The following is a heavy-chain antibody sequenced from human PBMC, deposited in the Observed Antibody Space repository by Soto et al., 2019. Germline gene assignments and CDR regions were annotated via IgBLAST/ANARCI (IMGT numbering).Heavy chain of an antibody. Sequence: GGSLRLSCAASGFTVSSNYRSWVRQAPGRGLEWVSVIYSGGSTNYADSVKGRFTISRDNSKNTLYLKMNSLRAEDTAVYYCARAFRTLFRGVIFSDSFDIWGQGTMVTVSS. CDR1: GFTVSSNY. J-gene: IGHJ3*02. V-gene: IGHV3-53*01. D-gene: IGHD3-10*01. CDR3: ARAFRTLFRGVIFSDSFDI. CDR2: IYSGGST.